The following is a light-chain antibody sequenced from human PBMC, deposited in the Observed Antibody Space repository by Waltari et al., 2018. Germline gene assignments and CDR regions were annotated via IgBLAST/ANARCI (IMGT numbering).Light chain of an antibody. J-gene: IGLJ1*01. V-gene: IGLV2-8*01. CDR3: CSHGGSDKFYV. CDR2: EVS. Sequence: QSALTQPPSASGSPGQSVTISCTGTSSDVGAYNYVPWYQQYPGKAPKLIIYEVSKRPSGVPDRFSASKSGNTASLTVSGLQAEDEADYYCCSHGGSDKFYVFGTGTKVSVL. CDR1: SSDVGAYNY.